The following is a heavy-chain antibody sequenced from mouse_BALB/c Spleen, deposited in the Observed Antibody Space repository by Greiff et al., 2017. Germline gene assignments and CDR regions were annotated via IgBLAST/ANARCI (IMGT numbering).Heavy chain of an antibody. CDR1: GYAFSSYW. J-gene: IGHJ4*01. Sequence: VQLQQSGAELVRPGSSVKISCKASGYAFSSYWMNWVKQRPGQGLEWIGQIYPGDGDTNYNGKFKGKATLTADKSSSTAYMQLSSLTSEDSAVYFCARRRNYVDYAMDYWGQGTSVTVSS. V-gene: IGHV1-80*01. CDR2: IYPGDGDT. D-gene: IGHD2-1*01. CDR3: ARRRNYVDYAMDY.